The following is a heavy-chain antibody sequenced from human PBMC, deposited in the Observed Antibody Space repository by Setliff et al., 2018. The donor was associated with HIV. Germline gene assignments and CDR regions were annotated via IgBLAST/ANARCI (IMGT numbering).Heavy chain of an antibody. CDR1: GFTLSSYG. J-gene: IGHJ1*01. CDR3: AREYYDSSGYYSQVPEYFQH. Sequence: PGGSLRLSCAASGFTLSSYGMHWVRQAPGKGLEWVAVISYDGSNKYYADSVKGRFTISRDNSKNTLYLQMNSLRAKDTAVYYCAREYYDSSGYYSQVPEYFQHWGQGTLVTVPQ. D-gene: IGHD3-22*01. CDR2: ISYDGSNK. V-gene: IGHV3-30*03.